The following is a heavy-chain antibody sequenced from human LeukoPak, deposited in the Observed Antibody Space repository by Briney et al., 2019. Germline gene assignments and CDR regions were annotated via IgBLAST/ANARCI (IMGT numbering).Heavy chain of an antibody. J-gene: IGHJ4*02. V-gene: IGHV4-34*01. Sequence: PSETLSLTCAVYGGSLSGYYWSWIRQPPGKGLEWIGEINHSGSTNYTPSLKSRVTISVDPSENQFSLKLSSVTGAATAVYYCASTQSGEFDYWGQGTLVTVSS. D-gene: IGHD7-27*01. CDR1: GGSLSGYY. CDR3: ASTQSGEFDY. CDR2: INHSGST.